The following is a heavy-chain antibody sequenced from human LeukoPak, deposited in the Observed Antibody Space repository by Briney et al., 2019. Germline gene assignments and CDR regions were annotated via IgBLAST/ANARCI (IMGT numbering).Heavy chain of an antibody. CDR3: AAKGNGYTGIYVFAH. J-gene: IGHJ4*02. D-gene: IGHD1-26*01. V-gene: IGHV3-66*01. CDR2: FYAGGST. CDR1: GFTFRSYS. Sequence: GGSLRLSCAASGFTFRSYSMNWVRQAPGKGLEWVSVFYAGGSTYYTDSVKGRFTISRDISKNSLYLQMNSLRAEDTAVYYCAAKGNGYTGIYVFAHWGQGTLVTVSS.